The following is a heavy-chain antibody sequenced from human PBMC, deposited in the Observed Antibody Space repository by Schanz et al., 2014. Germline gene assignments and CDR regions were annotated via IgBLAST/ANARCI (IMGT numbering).Heavy chain of an antibody. CDR1: GFSFGNYG. D-gene: IGHD3-10*01. Sequence: EVQLVESGGGVVQPGRSLRLSCEASGFSFGNYGMSWVRQAPGKGLEWVSGFDAHDGRAYYADSAKGRFTISRDNSKSTLYVEMNSLRVEDTAVYYCAKGRFGELSAFDIWGQGTMVTVSS. J-gene: IGHJ3*02. CDR3: AKGRFGELSAFDI. V-gene: IGHV3-23*04. CDR2: FDAHDGRA.